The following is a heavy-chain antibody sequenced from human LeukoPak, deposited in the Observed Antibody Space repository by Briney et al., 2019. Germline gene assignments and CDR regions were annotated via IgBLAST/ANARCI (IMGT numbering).Heavy chain of an antibody. V-gene: IGHV3-30*02. D-gene: IGHD2-2*02. J-gene: IGHJ4*02. CDR1: GFTFSSYG. CDR2: IRYDGSNK. Sequence: GGSLRLSCAASGFTFSSYGMHWVRQAPGKGLEWVAFIRYDGSNKYYADSVKGRFTISRDNSKNTLYLQMNSLRAEDTAVYYCAKEGIRYCSSTSCYNSDYWGQGTLVTVSS. CDR3: AKEGIRYCSSTSCYNSDY.